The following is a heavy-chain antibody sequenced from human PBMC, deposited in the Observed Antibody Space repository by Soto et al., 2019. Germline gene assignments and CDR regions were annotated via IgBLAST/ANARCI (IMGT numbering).Heavy chain of an antibody. CDR2: IWYDGSNK. J-gene: IGHJ2*01. D-gene: IGHD2-15*01. CDR1: RFTFSSYG. CDR3: ARDPLWYLGWYFDL. Sequence: QVQLVESGGGVVQPGRSLRLSCAASRFTFSSYGMHWVRQAPGKGLEWVAVIWYDGSNKYYADSVKGRFTISRDNSKNTLYLQMNSLRAEDTAVYYCARDPLWYLGWYFDLWGRGTLVTVSS. V-gene: IGHV3-33*01.